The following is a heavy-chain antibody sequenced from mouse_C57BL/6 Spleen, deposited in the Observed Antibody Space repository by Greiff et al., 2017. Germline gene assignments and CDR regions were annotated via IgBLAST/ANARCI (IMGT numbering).Heavy chain of an antibody. D-gene: IGHD1-1*01. CDR1: GYTFTSYW. V-gene: IGHV1-52*01. Sequence: QVQLQQPGAELVRPGSSVKLSCTASGYTFTSYWMHWVQQRPIQGLEWIGNIDPSDSETHYNQKFKDKATLTVDKSSSTAYMQLSSLTSEDSAVYYCARDYGSPYYFDDWGKGTTLTVSS. J-gene: IGHJ2*01. CDR3: ARDYGSPYYFDD. CDR2: IDPSDSET.